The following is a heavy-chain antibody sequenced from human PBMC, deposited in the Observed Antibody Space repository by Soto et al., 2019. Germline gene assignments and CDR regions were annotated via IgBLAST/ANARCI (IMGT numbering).Heavy chain of an antibody. CDR1: GYTFTGYY. V-gene: IGHV1-2*04. D-gene: IGHD2-8*01. Sequence: GASVKVSCKASGYTFTGYYMHWVRQAPGQGLEWMGWINPNSGGTNYAQKFQGWVTMTRDTSISTAYMELSRLGSDDTAVYYCARGDTYCTNGVCYYWFDPWGQGTLVTVSS. CDR2: INPNSGGT. J-gene: IGHJ5*02. CDR3: ARGDTYCTNGVCYYWFDP.